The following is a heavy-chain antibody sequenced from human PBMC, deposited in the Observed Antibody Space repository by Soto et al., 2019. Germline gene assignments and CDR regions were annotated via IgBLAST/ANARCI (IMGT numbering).Heavy chain of an antibody. D-gene: IGHD3-16*01. CDR3: GREGEMPYYYYGLDV. CDR1: GYTFTTYG. CDR2: ISGYNVHT. J-gene: IGHJ6*02. Sequence: QVQLVQSGAEVRKPGASVKVSCKASGYTFTTYGISWVRQAPGQGLEWMGWISGYNVHTKYAQKFQGRVTMTTDTSTSTVYMDLRGLRSDDTAVYYCGREGEMPYYYYGLDVWGQGTTVTLSS. V-gene: IGHV1-18*01.